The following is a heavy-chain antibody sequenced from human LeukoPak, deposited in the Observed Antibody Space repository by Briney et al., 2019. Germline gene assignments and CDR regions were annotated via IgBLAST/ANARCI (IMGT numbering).Heavy chain of an antibody. Sequence: GGSLRLSCAASGFTFSGSAMHWVRQAPGKGLEWVSAISGSGGNTYYADSVKGRFTISRDNSKNTLYLQMNSLRAEDTAVYYCAKDDGGSYYIYYYYMDVWGKGTTVTISS. CDR1: GFTFSGSA. V-gene: IGHV3-23*01. CDR3: AKDDGGSYYIYYYYMDV. CDR2: ISGSGGNT. D-gene: IGHD1-26*01. J-gene: IGHJ6*03.